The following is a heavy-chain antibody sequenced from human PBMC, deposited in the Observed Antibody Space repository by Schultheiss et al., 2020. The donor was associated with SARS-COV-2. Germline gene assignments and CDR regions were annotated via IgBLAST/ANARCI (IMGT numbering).Heavy chain of an antibody. CDR3: VKNVAGTNWFDP. D-gene: IGHD6-19*01. J-gene: IGHJ5*02. Sequence: GGSLRLSCAASGFTFSSYAMHWVRQAPGKGLEYVSAISSNGGSTYYADSVKGRFTISRDNSKNTLHLQMNSLRAEDTAVYYCVKNVAGTNWFDPWGQGTLVTVSS. CDR1: GFTFSSYA. V-gene: IGHV3-64D*06. CDR2: ISSNGGST.